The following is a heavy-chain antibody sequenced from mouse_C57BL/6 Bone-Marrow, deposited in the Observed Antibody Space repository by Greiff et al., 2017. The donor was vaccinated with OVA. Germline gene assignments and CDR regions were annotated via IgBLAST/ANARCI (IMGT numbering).Heavy chain of an antibody. CDR1: GYTFTEYT. J-gene: IGHJ3*01. Sequence: VKLQQSGAELVKPGASVKLSCKASGYTFTEYTIHWVKQRSGQGLEWIGWFYPGSGSIKYNEKFKDKATLTADKSSSTVYMELSRLTSEDSAVYFCARHEEGYYYGRSPFAYWGQGTLVTVSA. CDR3: ARHEEGYYYGRSPFAY. CDR2: FYPGSGSI. V-gene: IGHV1-62-2*01. D-gene: IGHD1-1*01.